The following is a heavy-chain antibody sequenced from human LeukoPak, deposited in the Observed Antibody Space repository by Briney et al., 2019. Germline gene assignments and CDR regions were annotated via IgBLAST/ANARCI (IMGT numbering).Heavy chain of an antibody. V-gene: IGHV4-4*02. CDR3: AREPAYCSSTSCPRGGFDP. CDR1: GGSISSSNW. Sequence: SETLSLTCAVSGGSISSSNWWSWVRQPPGKGLEWIGEIYHSGSTNYNPSLKSRVTISVDTSKNQFSLKLSSVTAADTAVYYCAREPAYCSSTSCPRGGFDPWGQGTLVTVSS. CDR2: IYHSGST. D-gene: IGHD2-2*01. J-gene: IGHJ5*02.